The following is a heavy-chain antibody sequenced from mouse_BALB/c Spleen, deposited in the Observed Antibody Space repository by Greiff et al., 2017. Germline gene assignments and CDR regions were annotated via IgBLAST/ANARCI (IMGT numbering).Heavy chain of an antibody. Sequence: DVHLVESGGGLVQPGGSLKLSCAASGFTFSSYGMSWVRQTPDKRLELVATINSNGGSTYYPDSVKGRFTISRDNAKNTLYLQMSSLKSEDTAMYYCARGGDGYYVGYWGQGTSVTVSS. CDR2: INSNGGST. D-gene: IGHD2-3*01. CDR3: ARGGDGYYVGY. CDR1: GFTFSSYG. V-gene: IGHV5-6-3*01. J-gene: IGHJ4*01.